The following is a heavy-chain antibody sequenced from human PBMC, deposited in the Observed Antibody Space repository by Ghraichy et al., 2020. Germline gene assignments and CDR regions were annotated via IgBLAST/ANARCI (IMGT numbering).Heavy chain of an antibody. CDR2: IYYSGST. J-gene: IGHJ5*02. CDR3: ARLRIFGLLSTLFNWFDP. CDR1: GGSISSSNYH. D-gene: IGHD3/OR15-3a*01. V-gene: IGHV4-39*01. Sequence: SETLSLTCTVSGGSISSSNYHWGWIRQPPGKGLEWIGTIYYSGSTYYNPSLKSRATISVDTAKNQFSLRLSSVTAADTAVYYCARLRIFGLLSTLFNWFDPWGQGTLVTVSS.